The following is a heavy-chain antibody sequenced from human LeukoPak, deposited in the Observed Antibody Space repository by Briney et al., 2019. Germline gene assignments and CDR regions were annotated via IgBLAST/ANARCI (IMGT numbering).Heavy chain of an antibody. V-gene: IGHV4-34*01. J-gene: IGHJ4*02. CDR1: GGSFSGYY. CDR3: ARGVLGVGATEPGRGWNY. CDR2: INHSGST. Sequence: PSETLSLTCAVYGGSFSGYYWSWIRQPPGKGLEWIGEINHSGSTNYNPSLKSRVTISADTSKNQFSLKLSSVTAADTAVYYCARGVLGVGATEPGRGWNYWDQGTLVTVSS. D-gene: IGHD1-26*01.